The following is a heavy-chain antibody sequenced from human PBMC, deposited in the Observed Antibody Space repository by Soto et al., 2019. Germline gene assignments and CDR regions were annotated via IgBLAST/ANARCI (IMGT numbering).Heavy chain of an antibody. CDR1: GTSISSSDYY. J-gene: IGHJ5*02. Sequence: SETLSLTCTVSGTSISSSDYYWGWIRQPPGKGLEWITSIYYTGKTSYNPSLKSRLTISMDTSRNQFSLNLSSVTAADTAVYYCASRNADYPGGFDPWGQGSLVTVSS. D-gene: IGHD4-17*01. V-gene: IGHV4-39*01. CDR2: IYYTGKT. CDR3: ASRNADYPGGFDP.